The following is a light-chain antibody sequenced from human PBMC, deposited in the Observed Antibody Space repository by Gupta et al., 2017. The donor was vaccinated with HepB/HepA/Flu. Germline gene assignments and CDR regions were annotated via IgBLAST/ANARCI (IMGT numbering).Light chain of an antibody. CDR1: QSVSSSY. V-gene: IGKV3-20*01. CDR3: QQYGSSPPYT. CDR2: GAS. Sequence: EIVLTQSPGTLSLSPGESATLSCRASQSVSSSYLAWYQQKPGQAPRLLIYGASSRDTGIPDRFSGSGSGTDFTLTISRREPEDFAVYYCQQYGSSPPYTFGQGTKLEIK. J-gene: IGKJ2*01.